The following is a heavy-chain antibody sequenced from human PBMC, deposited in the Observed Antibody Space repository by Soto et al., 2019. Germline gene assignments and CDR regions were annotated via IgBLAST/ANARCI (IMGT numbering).Heavy chain of an antibody. Sequence: QVQLVESGGGVVQPGRSLRLSCAASGFTFSSYGMHWVRQAPGKGLEWVAVIWYDGSNKYYADSVKGRFTISRDNSKNTLYLQMNSLRAEDTAVYYCARDQATVTTHFDSWGQGTLVTVSS. V-gene: IGHV3-33*01. J-gene: IGHJ4*02. CDR1: GFTFSSYG. CDR2: IWYDGSNK. D-gene: IGHD4-17*01. CDR3: ARDQATVTTHFDS.